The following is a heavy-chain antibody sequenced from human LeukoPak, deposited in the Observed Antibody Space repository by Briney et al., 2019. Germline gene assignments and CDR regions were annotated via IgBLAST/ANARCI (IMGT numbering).Heavy chain of an antibody. J-gene: IGHJ4*02. CDR3: ARVPLPYYDFWSGYYYFDY. D-gene: IGHD3-3*01. CDR2: IGVYTGNT. Sequence: ASVKVSCKASGYTFTSYGISWVRQAPGQGLEWMGWIGVYTGNTNYAQNLQGRVTMTTDTSTSTAYMELRGLRSDGTAVYYCARVPLPYYDFWSGYYYFDYWGQGTLVTVSS. V-gene: IGHV1-18*01. CDR1: GYTFTSYG.